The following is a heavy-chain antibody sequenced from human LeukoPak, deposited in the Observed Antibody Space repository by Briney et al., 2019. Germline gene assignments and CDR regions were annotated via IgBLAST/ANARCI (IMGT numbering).Heavy chain of an antibody. CDR2: ISSSSSYI. CDR1: GFTFSSYS. D-gene: IGHD6-19*01. CDR3: ARDRGRYRAFDP. J-gene: IGHJ5*02. Sequence: PGGSLRLSCAASGFTFSSYSMNWVRQAPGKGLEGVSSISSSSSYIYYADSVKGRFTISRDNAKNSLYLQMNSLRAEDTAVYYCARDRGRYRAFDPWGQGTLVTVSS. V-gene: IGHV3-21*01.